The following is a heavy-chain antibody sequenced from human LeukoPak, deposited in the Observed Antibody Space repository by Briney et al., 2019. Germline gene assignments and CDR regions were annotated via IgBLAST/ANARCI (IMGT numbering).Heavy chain of an antibody. J-gene: IGHJ1*01. V-gene: IGHV3-7*01. CDR3: ARDSVPGHHSYYYDSSGYFQH. Sequence: PGGSLRLSCAASGFTFSSYWMSWVRQAPGKGLEWVANIKQDGSEKYYVDSVKGRFTISRDNAKNSLYLQMNSLRAEDTAVYYCARDSVPGHHSYYYDSSGYFQHWGQGTLVTVSS. CDR2: IKQDGSEK. D-gene: IGHD3-22*01. CDR1: GFTFSSYW.